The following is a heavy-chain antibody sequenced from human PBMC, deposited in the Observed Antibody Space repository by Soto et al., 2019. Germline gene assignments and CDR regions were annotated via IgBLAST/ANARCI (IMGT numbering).Heavy chain of an antibody. Sequence: EVQLVESGGGLVKPGGSLRLSCAASGFTFSSYSMNWVRQAPGKGLEWVSSISSSSTYLYYADSLKGRFTISRDNAKNSLYLQMNSLRAEDTAVYYCATWGRFSDGYNFADYWGQGTLVTVSS. CDR1: GFTFSSYS. D-gene: IGHD5-12*01. V-gene: IGHV3-21*01. CDR3: ATWGRFSDGYNFADY. CDR2: ISSSSTYL. J-gene: IGHJ4*02.